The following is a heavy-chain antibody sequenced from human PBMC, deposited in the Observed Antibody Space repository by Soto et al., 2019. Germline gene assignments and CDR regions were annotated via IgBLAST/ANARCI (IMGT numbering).Heavy chain of an antibody. J-gene: IGHJ4*02. CDR2: IYYSGST. D-gene: IGHD2-8*02. V-gene: IGHV4-31*03. Sequence: SEPLSLTCTVSGGSISIGGYYWSWIRQHPGKGLEWIGYIYYSGSTYYNPSLKSRVTISVDTSKNQFSLKLSSVTAADTAVYYCARGSGPYYFDYWGQGTLVTVSS. CDR1: GGSISIGGYY. CDR3: ARGSGPYYFDY.